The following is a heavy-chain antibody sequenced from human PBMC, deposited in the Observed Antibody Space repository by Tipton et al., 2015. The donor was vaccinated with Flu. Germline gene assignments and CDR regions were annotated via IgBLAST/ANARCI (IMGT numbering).Heavy chain of an antibody. Sequence: TLSLTCTVSGFSINSGYFWGWIRQAPGKGLEHIASMYHSGNTHYNPSLRSRVTISVDTSNNLFSLSLTSVAAADTAVYCCARADTLHSTFYSWGQGALVHVSS. CDR2: MYHSGNT. D-gene: IGHD1-26*01. CDR1: GFSINSGYF. J-gene: IGHJ4*02. V-gene: IGHV4-38-2*02. CDR3: ARADTLHSTFYS.